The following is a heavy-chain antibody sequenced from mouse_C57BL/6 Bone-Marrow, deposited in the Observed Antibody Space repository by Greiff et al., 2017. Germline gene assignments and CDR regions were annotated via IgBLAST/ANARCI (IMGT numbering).Heavy chain of an antibody. J-gene: IGHJ1*03. CDR2: IHPNSGST. D-gene: IGHD1-1*01. CDR3: ARGDYYGSSWYFDV. Sequence: QVQLQQPGAELVKPGASVKLSCKASGYTFTSYWMHWVTQRPGQGLEWIGMIHPNSGSTNYNEKFKSKATLTVEKSSSTAYMQLSSLTSEDSAVYYCARGDYYGSSWYFDVWGTGTTVTVSS. CDR1: GYTFTSYW. V-gene: IGHV1-64*01.